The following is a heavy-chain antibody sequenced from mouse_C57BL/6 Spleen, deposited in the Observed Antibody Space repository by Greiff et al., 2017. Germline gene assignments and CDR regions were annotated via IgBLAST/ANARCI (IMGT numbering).Heavy chain of an antibody. CDR1: GYTFTSYW. Sequence: VQLQQPGAELVRPGSSVKLSCKASGYTFTSYWMDWVKQRPGQGLEWIGNIYPSDSETHYNQKFKDKATLTVDKSSSTAYMQLSSLTSEDSAVYYCARSRSNYAPGFAYWGQGTLVTVSA. V-gene: IGHV1-61*01. J-gene: IGHJ3*01. D-gene: IGHD2-5*01. CDR3: ARSRSNYAPGFAY. CDR2: IYPSDSET.